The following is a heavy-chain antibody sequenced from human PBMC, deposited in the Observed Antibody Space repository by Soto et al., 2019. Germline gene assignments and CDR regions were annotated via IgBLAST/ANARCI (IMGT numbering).Heavy chain of an antibody. CDR3: ATDQGEYSSGWPEDEYFHH. J-gene: IGHJ1*01. CDR2: INGNGGST. V-gene: IGHV3-23*01. CDR1: GFTFSSYA. Sequence: EVQLLESGGGLVQPGGSLRLSCAASGFTFSSYAMSWVRQAPGKGLEWVSGINGNGGSTYYADSVKGRFTISRDNSKNTLYLQINSLRAEDTAVYYCATDQGEYSSGWPEDEYFHHWGQGTLVTVSS. D-gene: IGHD6-19*01.